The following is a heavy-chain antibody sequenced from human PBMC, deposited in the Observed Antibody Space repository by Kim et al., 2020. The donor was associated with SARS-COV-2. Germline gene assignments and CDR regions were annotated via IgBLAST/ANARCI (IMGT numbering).Heavy chain of an antibody. CDR3: ARRYSLLYGMDV. J-gene: IGHJ6*02. Sequence: YSPSFQGQVTHSADKSISTAYLQWSSLKAADTAMYYCARRYSLLYGMDVWGQGTTVTVSS. D-gene: IGHD1-1*01. V-gene: IGHV5-51*01.